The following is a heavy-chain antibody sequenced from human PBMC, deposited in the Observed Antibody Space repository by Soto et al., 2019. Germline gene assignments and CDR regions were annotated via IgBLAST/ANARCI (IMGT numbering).Heavy chain of an antibody. J-gene: IGHJ4*02. V-gene: IGHV4-30-4*01. D-gene: IGHD1-26*01. CDR2: IYYSGST. CDR3: AGLLLRSQDFDY. Sequence: QVQLQESGPGLVKPSQTLSLTCTVSGGSISSGDYYWSWIRQPPGKGLEWIGYIYYSGSTYYNPSLTSRVTISVDTSKNQSSLKLSSVTAADTAVYSCAGLLLRSQDFDYWGQGTLVTVSS. CDR1: GGSISSGDYY.